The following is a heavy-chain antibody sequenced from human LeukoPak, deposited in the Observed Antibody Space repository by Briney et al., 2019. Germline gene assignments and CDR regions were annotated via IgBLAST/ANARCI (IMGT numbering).Heavy chain of an antibody. V-gene: IGHV4-34*01. D-gene: IGHD3-9*01. CDR1: GGSFSGYY. Sequence: SETLSLTCAVYGGSFSGYYWSWIRQPPGKGLEWIGEINHSGSTNYNPSLKSRVTISVDTSKNQFSLKLSSVTAADTAVYYCGREGIPYSPSPYYFDYWGQGNLVTVSS. CDR3: GREGIPYSPSPYYFDY. CDR2: INHSGST. J-gene: IGHJ4*02.